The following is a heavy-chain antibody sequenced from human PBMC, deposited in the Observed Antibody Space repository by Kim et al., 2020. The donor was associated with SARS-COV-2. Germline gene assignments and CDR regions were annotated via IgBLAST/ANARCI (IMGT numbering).Heavy chain of an antibody. CDR3: MRAYDI. J-gene: IGHJ3*02. CDR1: GFTFSSYW. Sequence: GGSLRLSCAASGFTFSSYWMHWVRQAPGKGLVWVSRINGDGSTTGYADSVKGRFTISRDNAKNTLYLQMNSLRAEDTAVYYCMRAYDIWGLGTMVTVSS. CDR2: INGDGSTT. V-gene: IGHV3-74*01.